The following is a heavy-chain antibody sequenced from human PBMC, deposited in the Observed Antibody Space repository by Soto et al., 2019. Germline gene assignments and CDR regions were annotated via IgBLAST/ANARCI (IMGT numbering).Heavy chain of an antibody. Sequence: PGESLKISCKGSGYSFTSYWIGWVRQMPGKGLEWMGIIYPGDSDTRYSPSFQGQVTISRDDSKNTAYLQMNSLKTEDTAVYYCTSSNDAFDIWGQGTMVTVSS. CDR1: GYSFTSYW. CDR3: TSSNDAFDI. J-gene: IGHJ3*02. V-gene: IGHV5-51*01. CDR2: IYPGDSDT.